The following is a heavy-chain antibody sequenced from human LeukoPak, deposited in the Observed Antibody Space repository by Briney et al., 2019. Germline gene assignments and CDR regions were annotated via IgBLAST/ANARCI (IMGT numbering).Heavy chain of an antibody. Sequence: ASVKVSSKASGYTVSSYYVHWVRQAPGPGLEWMGIINPSGGSTSYAQKFQGRVTMTRDTSTSTVYMELSSLRSEDTAVYYCARGTNYLPQDYWGQGTLVTVSS. CDR2: INPSGGST. CDR3: ARGTNYLPQDY. D-gene: IGHD1/OR15-1a*01. V-gene: IGHV1-46*01. CDR1: GYTVSSYY. J-gene: IGHJ4*02.